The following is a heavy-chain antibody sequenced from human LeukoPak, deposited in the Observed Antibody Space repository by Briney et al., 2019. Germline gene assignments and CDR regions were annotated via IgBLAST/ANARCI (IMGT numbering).Heavy chain of an antibody. V-gene: IGHV3-30*02. CDR2: IRFDGTIK. CDR1: GFTFSSYG. Sequence: GGSLRLSCAASGFTFSSYGMHWVRQAPGKGLEWVAFIRFDGTIKYYADSVKGRFTISRDGSRNTLYLQVNGLRAEDTAIYYCAKDPRTITMVRGIGIDYWGQGTLVTVSS. J-gene: IGHJ4*02. D-gene: IGHD3-10*01. CDR3: AKDPRTITMVRGIGIDY.